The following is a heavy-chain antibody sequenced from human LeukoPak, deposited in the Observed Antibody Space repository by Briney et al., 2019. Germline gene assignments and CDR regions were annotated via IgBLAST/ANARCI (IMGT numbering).Heavy chain of an antibody. J-gene: IGHJ5*02. CDR3: AREGAGDGVRPPFDP. Sequence: SETLSLTCTVSGGSISSGDYYWSWIRQPPGKGLEWIGYIYYSGSTYYNPSLKSRVTISVDTSKNQFSLKLSSVTAADTAVYYCAREGAGDGVRPPFDPWGQGTLVTVSS. CDR2: IYYSGST. CDR1: GGSISSGDYY. V-gene: IGHV4-30-4*01. D-gene: IGHD2-8*01.